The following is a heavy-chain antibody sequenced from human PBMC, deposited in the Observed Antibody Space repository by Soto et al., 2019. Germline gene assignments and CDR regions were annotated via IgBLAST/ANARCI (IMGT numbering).Heavy chain of an antibody. J-gene: IGHJ6*03. CDR3: AKITIVRVVGDSYYYMDV. V-gene: IGHV3-23*01. Sequence: GGSLRLSCAASGFTFSSYAMSWVRQAPGKGLEWVSAISGSGGSTYYADSVKGRFTISRDNSKNTLYLQMNSLRAEDTAVYYCAKITIVRVVGDSYYYMDVWGKGTTVTVSS. D-gene: IGHD3-10*01. CDR1: GFTFSSYA. CDR2: ISGSGGST.